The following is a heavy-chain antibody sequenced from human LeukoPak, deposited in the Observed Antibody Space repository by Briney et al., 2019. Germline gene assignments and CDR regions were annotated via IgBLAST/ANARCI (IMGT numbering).Heavy chain of an antibody. V-gene: IGHV4-61*02. CDR2: IYTSGST. Sequence: SETLSLTCTVSGGSISSSSYYWGWIRQPGGKGLEWIGRIYTSGSTNYNPSLKSRVTMSVDTSKNQFSLKLSSVTAADTAVYYCARVWTTVKRGYYFDYWGQGTLVTVSS. J-gene: IGHJ4*02. CDR1: GGSISSSSYY. CDR3: ARVWTTVKRGYYFDY. D-gene: IGHD4-17*01.